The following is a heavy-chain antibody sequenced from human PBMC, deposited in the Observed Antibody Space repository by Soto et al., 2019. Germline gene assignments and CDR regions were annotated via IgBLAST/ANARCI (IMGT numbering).Heavy chain of an antibody. V-gene: IGHV4-34*01. D-gene: IGHD1-26*01. Sequence: SETLSLTCAVYGGSFSGYYWSWIRQPPGKGLEWIGEINHSGSTNYNPSLKSRVTISVDTSKNQFSLKLSSVTAADTAVYYCARGGWELLDGDYWGQGTLVTVSS. CDR2: INHSGST. J-gene: IGHJ4*02. CDR1: GGSFSGYY. CDR3: ARGGWELLDGDY.